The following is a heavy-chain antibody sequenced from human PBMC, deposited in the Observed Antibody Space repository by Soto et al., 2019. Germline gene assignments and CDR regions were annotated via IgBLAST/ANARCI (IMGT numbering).Heavy chain of an antibody. J-gene: IGHJ5*02. Sequence: PSETLSLTCTVSGDSINTGDYYWSWLRQPPRKGLEWIGYIYYTGSTYYNPSLKSQFTISIDTSKTQFSLKVNSVTAADTAVYYCARIPLLQGGWFDPWGQGTRVTVSS. CDR3: ARIPLLQGGWFDP. CDR2: IYYTGST. V-gene: IGHV4-30-4*01. D-gene: IGHD1-26*01. CDR1: GDSINTGDYY.